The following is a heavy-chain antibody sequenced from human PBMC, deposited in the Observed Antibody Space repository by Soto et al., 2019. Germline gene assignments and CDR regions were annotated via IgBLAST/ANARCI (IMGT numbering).Heavy chain of an antibody. V-gene: IGHV4-31*03. CDR2: IYYSGTT. J-gene: IGHJ5*02. D-gene: IGHD1-26*01. CDR1: GGSITSAGYY. CDR3: ARENQRFPLVSYFDT. Sequence: ALSLTSTVSGGSITSAGYYWTWIRQHPGKGLEWIACIYYSGTTSYSPSLRSRLTISVDTSKSQFSLKLTSVTDADTAGYYCARENQRFPLVSYFDTWGQGT.